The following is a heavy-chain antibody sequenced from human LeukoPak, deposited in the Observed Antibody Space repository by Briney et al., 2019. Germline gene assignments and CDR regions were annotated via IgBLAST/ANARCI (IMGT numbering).Heavy chain of an antibody. V-gene: IGHV3-23*01. Sequence: PGGSLRLSCAASGFTFSSYAMSWVRQAPGKGLEWVSAISGSGGSTYCADSVKGRFTISRDNSKNTLYLQMNSLRAEDTAVYYCAKDTDSSGSYYWDYWGQGTLVTVSS. CDR3: AKDTDSSGSYYWDY. J-gene: IGHJ4*02. CDR1: GFTFSSYA. CDR2: ISGSGGST. D-gene: IGHD1-26*01.